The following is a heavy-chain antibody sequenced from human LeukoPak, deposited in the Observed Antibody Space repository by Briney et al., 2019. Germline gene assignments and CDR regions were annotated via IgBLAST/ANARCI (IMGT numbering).Heavy chain of an antibody. CDR1: GFTLSSYG. V-gene: IGHV3-30*02. Sequence: PGGSLRLSCVASGFTLSSYGMHWVRQAPGKGLEWVAFRRYDGINKYYADSVKGRFTISRDNSKNTLFLQMNSLRTEETAVYYCAVRGSQINWGQGTLVTVSS. J-gene: IGHJ4*02. CDR2: RRYDGINK. CDR3: AVRGSQIN.